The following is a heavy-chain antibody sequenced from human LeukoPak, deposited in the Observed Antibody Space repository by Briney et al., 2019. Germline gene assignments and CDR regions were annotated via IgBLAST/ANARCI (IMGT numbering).Heavy chain of an antibody. CDR2: ISSSSSYI. CDR3: ARDHIAVTDQFDY. J-gene: IGHJ4*02. D-gene: IGHD6-19*01. Sequence: PGGSLRLSCAASGFTFSSYSMNWVRQAPGKGLEWVSSISSSSSYIYYADSVKGRFTISRDNAKNSLYLQMNSLRAEDTAVYYCARDHIAVTDQFDYWGQGTLVTVSS. CDR1: GFTFSSYS. V-gene: IGHV3-21*01.